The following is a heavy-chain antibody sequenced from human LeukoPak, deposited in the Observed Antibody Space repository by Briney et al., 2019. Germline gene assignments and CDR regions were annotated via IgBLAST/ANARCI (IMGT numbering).Heavy chain of an antibody. Sequence: ASVTISCKVSGYTFTDYYMDWVQQPPGKGLEWMGLVDPEDGETIYAEKFQGRVTITSDTSTDTAYMELSSLRSEDTAVYYCATSSTRDVVVVPAAMRDNYYGIDAWGKGTTVTVSS. J-gene: IGHJ6*04. CDR2: VDPEDGET. V-gene: IGHV1-69-2*01. D-gene: IGHD2-2*01. CDR3: ATSSTRDVVVVPAAMRDNYYGIDA. CDR1: GYTFTDYY.